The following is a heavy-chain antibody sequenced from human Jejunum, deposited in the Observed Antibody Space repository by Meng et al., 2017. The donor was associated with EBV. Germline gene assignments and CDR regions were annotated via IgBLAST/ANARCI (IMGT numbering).Heavy chain of an antibody. CDR1: GYTFTGYD. V-gene: IGHV1-2*06. J-gene: IGHJ4*02. CDR2: INPNSGGT. CDR3: ARVGGSSWTYYFNY. D-gene: IGHD6-13*01. Sequence: QLQLVQSGXEVKKXXXSVKASCKASGYTFTGYDMHWVRQAPGQGLEWMGRINPNSGGTDYAQKFQGRVTMTSDTSVSTAYMELSELRSDDTAVYYCARVGGSSWTYYFNYWGQGTLVTVSS.